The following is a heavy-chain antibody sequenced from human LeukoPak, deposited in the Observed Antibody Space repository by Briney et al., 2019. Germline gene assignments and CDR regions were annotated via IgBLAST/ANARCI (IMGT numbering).Heavy chain of an antibody. J-gene: IGHJ4*02. D-gene: IGHD5-18*01. CDR3: ARQVDTTMALPDY. Sequence: EASVKVSCKTSGYTFTSYGMSWVRQALGQRLEWMGWISTYNDNTNYAQKFRGRVTMTTDTSTSTVYMELRSLRSDDTAIYYCARQVDTTMALPDYWGQGTLVTVSS. CDR2: ISTYNDNT. V-gene: IGHV1-18*01. CDR1: GYTFTSYG.